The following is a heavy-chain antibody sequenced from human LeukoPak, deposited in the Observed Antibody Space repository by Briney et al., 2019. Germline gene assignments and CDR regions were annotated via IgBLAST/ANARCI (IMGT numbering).Heavy chain of an antibody. CDR2: INHSGST. CDR3: ARHDRDCSSNTCYHYMDV. J-gene: IGHJ6*03. Sequence: SETLSLTCAVYGGSFSGCYWSWIRQPPGKGLEWIGEINHSGSTSYNPSLKSRVTISVDTSKNQFSLKLSSVTAADTAVYYCARHDRDCSSNTCYHYMDVWGKGTTVTVSS. D-gene: IGHD2-2*01. V-gene: IGHV4-34*01. CDR1: GGSFSGCY.